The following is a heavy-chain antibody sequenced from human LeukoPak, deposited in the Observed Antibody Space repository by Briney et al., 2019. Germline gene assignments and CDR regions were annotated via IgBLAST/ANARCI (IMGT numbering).Heavy chain of an antibody. J-gene: IGHJ4*02. D-gene: IGHD3-22*01. CDR2: ISYSGST. CDR1: GGSISSGGHS. V-gene: IGHV4-30-4*07. CDR3: ASSEGYYDSSGYYQIDY. Sequence: PSETLSLTCAVSGGSISSGGHSWSWIRQPPGKGLEWIGYISYSGSTYYNPSLKSRVTISVDTSKNQFSLKLNSVTAADTAVYYCASSEGYYDSSGYYQIDYWGQGTLVTVSS.